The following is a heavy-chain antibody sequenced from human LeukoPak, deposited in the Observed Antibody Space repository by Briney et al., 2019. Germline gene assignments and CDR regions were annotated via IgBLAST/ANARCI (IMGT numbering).Heavy chain of an antibody. CDR1: GFTFSNYG. J-gene: IGHJ6*02. Sequence: PGRSLRLSCAASGFTFSNYGMHWVRQAPGRGLEWVAIIWYDGSNKYYADSLKGRFTISRDNSENTLYLQMSSLRAEDTAVYYCARDAYYGSGSPRWGMDVWGQGTTLIVSS. D-gene: IGHD3-10*01. CDR2: IWYDGSNK. V-gene: IGHV3-33*01. CDR3: ARDAYYGSGSPRWGMDV.